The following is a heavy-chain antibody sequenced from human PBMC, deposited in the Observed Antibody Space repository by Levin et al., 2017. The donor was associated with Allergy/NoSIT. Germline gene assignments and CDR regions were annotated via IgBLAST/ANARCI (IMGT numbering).Heavy chain of an antibody. V-gene: IGHV3-11*05. D-gene: IGHD3-9*01. J-gene: IGHJ4*02. CDR2: ISSSSSYT. CDR1: GFTFSDYY. CDR3: AREGIYDILTGYVLDY. Sequence: LSLTCAASGFTFSDYYMRWIRQAPGKGLEWVSYISSSSSYTNYADSVKGRFTISRDNAKNSLYLEMNSLRAEDTAVYYCAREGIYDILTGYVLDYWGQGTLVTVSS.